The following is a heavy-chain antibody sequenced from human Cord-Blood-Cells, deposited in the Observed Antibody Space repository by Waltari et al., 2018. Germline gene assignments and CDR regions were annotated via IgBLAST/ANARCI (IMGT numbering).Heavy chain of an antibody. V-gene: IGHV1-69*06. J-gene: IGHJ5*02. Sequence: QVQLVQSGAEVKKPGSSVQVSCKASVGSFSSYAIRWVRQAPGQGLEWLGGIIPIFGTANYAQKFQGRVTITADKSTSTAYMELSSLRSEDTAVYYCASDLTGERDDPWGQGTLVTVSS. D-gene: IGHD7-27*01. CDR1: VGSFSSYA. CDR3: ASDLTGERDDP. CDR2: IIPIFGTA.